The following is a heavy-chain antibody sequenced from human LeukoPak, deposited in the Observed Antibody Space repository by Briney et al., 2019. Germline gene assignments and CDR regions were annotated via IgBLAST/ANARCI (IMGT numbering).Heavy chain of an antibody. CDR2: ILYNGDKK. CDR3: AKRGLYHDGLTGWVEYIQL. Sequence: GGSLRLSCTTSGFIFGNFGMHWVRQAPGKGLEWLAFILYNGDKKYYAESVKGRFTISRDNSKRTVFLQMNSLRVDDSAVYYCAKRGLYHDGLTGWVEYIQLWGQGTLVTVSS. D-gene: IGHD3-9*01. V-gene: IGHV3-30*02. CDR1: GFIFGNFG. J-gene: IGHJ1*01.